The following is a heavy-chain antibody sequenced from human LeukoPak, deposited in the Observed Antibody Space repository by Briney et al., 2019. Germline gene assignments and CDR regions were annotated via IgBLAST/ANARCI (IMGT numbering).Heavy chain of an antibody. J-gene: IGHJ4*02. CDR3: ARRALGGDILTGYYSYFDY. D-gene: IGHD3-9*01. CDR1: GYSFTSYW. Sequence: GESLKISCKGSGYSFTSYWIGWVRQMPGKGLEWMGIIYPGDSDTRYSPSFQGQVTISADKSISTAYLQWSSLKASDTAMYYCARRALGGDILTGYYSYFDYWGQGTLVTVFS. V-gene: IGHV5-51*01. CDR2: IYPGDSDT.